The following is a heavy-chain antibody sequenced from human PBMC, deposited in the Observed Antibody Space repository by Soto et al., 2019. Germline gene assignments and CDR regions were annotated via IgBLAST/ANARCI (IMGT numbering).Heavy chain of an antibody. D-gene: IGHD1-26*01. CDR2: IYPGDSDT. V-gene: IGHV5-51*01. J-gene: IGHJ4*02. CDR3: SRGVPEWEPFDY. CDR1: GYSFTSYW. Sequence: EVQLVPAGAEVKKPGASLKISCKGSGYSFTSYWLGWGRQMPGKGLEWMGIIYPGDSDTRYSPPFQGQVTISADKSISTAYLQWSSLKASDTAMYYCSRGVPEWEPFDYWGQGTLVTGSS.